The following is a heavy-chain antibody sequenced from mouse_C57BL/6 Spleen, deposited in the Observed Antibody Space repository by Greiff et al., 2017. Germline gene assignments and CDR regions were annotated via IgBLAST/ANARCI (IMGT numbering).Heavy chain of an antibody. Sequence: VQLVESGAELARPGASVKMSCKASGYTFTSYTMHWVQQRPGQGLEWIGYINPSSGYTKYNQKFKDKATLTADKSSSTAYMQLSSLTSEDSAVYYCARKGDWDGWYFDVWGTGTTVTVSS. CDR3: ARKGDWDGWYFDV. J-gene: IGHJ1*03. CDR1: GYTFTSYT. CDR2: INPSSGYT. D-gene: IGHD4-1*01. V-gene: IGHV1-4*01.